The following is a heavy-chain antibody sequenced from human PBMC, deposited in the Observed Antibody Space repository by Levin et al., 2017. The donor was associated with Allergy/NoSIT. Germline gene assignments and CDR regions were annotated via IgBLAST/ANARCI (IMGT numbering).Heavy chain of an antibody. V-gene: IGHV3-48*03. D-gene: IGHD3-3*01. CDR1: GFTFSSYE. Sequence: GESLKISCAASGFTFSSYEMNWVRRAPGKGLEWVSYISSTGSTIYSAHSVKGRFTISRDNAKNSLYLHMNSLRAEDTAGYYGARQLGNFWSGYNYFDYWSQGTLVTVSA. CDR3: ARQLGNFWSGYNYFDY. J-gene: IGHJ4*02. CDR2: ISSTGSTI.